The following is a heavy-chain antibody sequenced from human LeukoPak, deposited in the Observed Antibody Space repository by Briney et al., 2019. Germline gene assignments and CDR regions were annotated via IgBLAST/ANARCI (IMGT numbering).Heavy chain of an antibody. CDR1: GDSMGSFY. Sequence: SETLSLTCTVSGDSMGSFYWSWIRQSAGRGLEWIGHIYSSGTTKNNPSYKSRVTMSVDTSKNQFSLKLSSVTAADTAIYYCAREGGYSYGFDSWGQGTLVTVSS. J-gene: IGHJ4*02. V-gene: IGHV4-4*07. D-gene: IGHD5-18*01. CDR3: AREGGYSYGFDS. CDR2: IYSSGTT.